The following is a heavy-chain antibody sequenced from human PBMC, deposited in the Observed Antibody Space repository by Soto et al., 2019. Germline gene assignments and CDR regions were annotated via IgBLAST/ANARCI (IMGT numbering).Heavy chain of an antibody. Sequence: SGPTLVNPTQTLTLTCTFSGFSLSTREVGVGWIRQPPGKALEWLALIYWDGDQRYSPSLKSRLTITKDTSKNQVVLTMTNMDPVDTATYYCAHRSNILGWVLFDYWGQGILVTVSS. CDR3: AHRSNILGWVLFDY. J-gene: IGHJ4*02. CDR1: GFSLSTREVG. D-gene: IGHD1-26*01. V-gene: IGHV2-5*02. CDR2: IYWDGDQ.